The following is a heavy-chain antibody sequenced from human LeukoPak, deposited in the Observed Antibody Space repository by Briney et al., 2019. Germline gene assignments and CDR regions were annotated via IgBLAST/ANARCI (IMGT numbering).Heavy chain of an antibody. J-gene: IGHJ4*02. CDR1: GGSFRGYY. D-gene: IGHD3-10*01. CDR3: ARGWGYYGSGRTPHYFDY. CDR2: INHSGST. V-gene: IGHV4-34*01. Sequence: SETLSLTCAVYGGSFRGYYWSWIRQPPGKGLEWIGEINHSGSTNYNPSLKSRVTISVDTSKNQFSLKLSSVTAADTAVYYCARGWGYYGSGRTPHYFDYWGQGTLVTVSS.